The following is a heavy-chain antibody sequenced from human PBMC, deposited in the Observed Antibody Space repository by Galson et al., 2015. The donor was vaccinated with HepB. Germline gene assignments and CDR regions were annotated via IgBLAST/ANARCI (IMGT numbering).Heavy chain of an antibody. D-gene: IGHD3-16*01. CDR3: ARDSGSGGFDF. CDR1: GDSVSNNIAA. J-gene: IGHJ4*02. Sequence: CAISGDSVSNNIAAWNWIRQSPSGGLEWLGRTYYRSKWYNAYAVSVKSRITVNPDTSKNQFSLQLNSVTPEDTAVHYCARDSGSGGFDFWGQGTLVTVSS. CDR2: TYYRSKWYN. V-gene: IGHV6-1*01.